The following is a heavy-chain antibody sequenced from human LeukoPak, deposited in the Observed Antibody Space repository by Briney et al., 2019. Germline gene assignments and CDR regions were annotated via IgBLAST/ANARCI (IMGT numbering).Heavy chain of an antibody. J-gene: IGHJ3*01. CDR2: IGSSGTTI. V-gene: IGHV3-48*03. CDR1: EFTLSNYE. CDR3: VSETSTSKFNALDF. Sequence: GGSLRLSCVASEFTLSNYEMNWVRQAPGKWLEWISKIGSSGTTITYADSVEGRFTISRENAKNSLYLQMNSLRAEDTAIYLCVSETSTSKFNALDFWGQGTMVTVSS. D-gene: IGHD2-2*01.